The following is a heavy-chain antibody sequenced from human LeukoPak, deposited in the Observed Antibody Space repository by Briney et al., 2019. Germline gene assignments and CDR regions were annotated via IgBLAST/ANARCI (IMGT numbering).Heavy chain of an antibody. CDR1: GYTFTGYY. J-gene: IGHJ3*02. CDR2: INPNSGGT. CDR3: ARETVTTGEAFDI. V-gene: IGHV1-2*02. D-gene: IGHD4-11*01. Sequence: ASVKVSCNASGYTFTGYYMHWVRQAPGQGLEWMGWINPNSGGTNYAQKFQGRVTMTRDTSISTAYMELSRLRSHDTAVYDCARETVTTGEAFDIWGQGTMVTVSS.